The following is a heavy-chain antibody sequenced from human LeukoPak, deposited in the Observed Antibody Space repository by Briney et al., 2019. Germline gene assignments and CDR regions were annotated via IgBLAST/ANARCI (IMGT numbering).Heavy chain of an antibody. D-gene: IGHD2-21*02. CDR3: AKGEYCGGDCSITDPYYFDY. V-gene: IGHV1-18*01. J-gene: IGHJ4*02. Sequence: ASVKVSCKASGYKFTDYGISWVRQAPGQGLEWLGWISTYNANRDYAQSLQDRVTMTTDTSTSTAYLELRSLGSDDTAVYYCAKGEYCGGDCSITDPYYFDYWGQGTLVTVSS. CDR1: GYKFTDYG. CDR2: ISTYNANR.